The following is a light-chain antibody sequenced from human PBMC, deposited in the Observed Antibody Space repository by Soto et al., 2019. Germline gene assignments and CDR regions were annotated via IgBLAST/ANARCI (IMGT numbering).Light chain of an antibody. CDR2: AAS. Sequence: DVENTQPPSWPSVYVGDRVTITCQTSHNTGTFFNWHHHKPGTAPKLLIYAASTLQRGVPSRFSGSGSGTDFPLTTTSLQAEDVATYHCQQCYRTLLTFGQGTKV. V-gene: IGKV1-39*01. CDR3: QQCYRTLLT. J-gene: IGKJ1*01. CDR1: HNTGTF.